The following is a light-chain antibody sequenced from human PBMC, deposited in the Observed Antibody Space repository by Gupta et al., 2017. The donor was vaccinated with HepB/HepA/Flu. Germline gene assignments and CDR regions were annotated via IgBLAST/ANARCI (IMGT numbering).Light chain of an antibody. Sequence: YVVPQPPSASVVSGKTAGTTRGGNNIGSKSVHWYQQKPGQAPGLVIYYDSDRPSGIPERFSGSNSGNTATLTISRVEAGDEADYYCQVWDSSSDHVVFGGGTKLTVL. CDR2: YDS. CDR3: QVWDSSSDHVV. J-gene: IGLJ2*01. V-gene: IGLV3-21*04. CDR1: NIGSKS.